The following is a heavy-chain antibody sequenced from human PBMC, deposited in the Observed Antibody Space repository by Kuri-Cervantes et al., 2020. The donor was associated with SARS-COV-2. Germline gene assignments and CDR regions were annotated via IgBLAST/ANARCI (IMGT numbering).Heavy chain of an antibody. CDR2: ISGGGDYT. CDR3: AKDLSTVTRPWYFDY. V-gene: IGHV3-23*01. Sequence: LSLTCAASGFTFSDYYMSWIRQAPGKGLEWVSSISGGGDYTHYADSVKGRFTISRDKDTLYLQINNLRTEDTAVYYCAKDLSTVTRPWYFDYWGQGTLVTVSS. J-gene: IGHJ4*02. D-gene: IGHD4-17*01. CDR1: GFTFSDYY.